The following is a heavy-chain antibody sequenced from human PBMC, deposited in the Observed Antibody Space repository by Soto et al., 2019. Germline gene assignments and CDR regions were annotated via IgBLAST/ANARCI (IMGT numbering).Heavy chain of an antibody. CDR2: IYYSGST. Sequence: SETLSLTCTVSGGSISSSIYYWGWIRQPPGKGLEWIGSIYYSGSTYYNPSLKSRVTISVDTSKNQFSLKLSSVTAADTAVYYCARFCSGYYFDYWGQGTLVTVSS. D-gene: IGHD3-3*01. CDR1: GGSISSSIYY. V-gene: IGHV4-39*01. CDR3: ARFCSGYYFDY. J-gene: IGHJ4*02.